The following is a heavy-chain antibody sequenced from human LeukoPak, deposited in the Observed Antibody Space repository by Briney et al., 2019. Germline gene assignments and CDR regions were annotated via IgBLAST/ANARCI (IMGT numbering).Heavy chain of an antibody. CDR1: GFTFSRYD. D-gene: IGHD2-2*01. Sequence: GGSLRLSCAASGFTFSRYDMNWVRQAPGKGLEWVSSISSSSSYIYYADSVKGRFTISRDNAKNSLYLQMNSLRAEDTAVYYCARDGRCSSTSCYYFDYWGQGTLVTVSS. CDR2: ISSSSSYI. V-gene: IGHV3-21*01. CDR3: ARDGRCSSTSCYYFDY. J-gene: IGHJ4*02.